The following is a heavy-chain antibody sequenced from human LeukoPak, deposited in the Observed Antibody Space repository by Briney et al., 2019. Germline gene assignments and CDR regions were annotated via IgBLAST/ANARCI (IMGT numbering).Heavy chain of an antibody. V-gene: IGHV4-4*07. D-gene: IGHD6-13*01. J-gene: IGHJ5*02. CDR1: GGSISSYY. CDR2: IYTSGST. Sequence: PSETLSLTCTVSGGSISSYYWSWIRQPAGKGLEWIGRIYTSGSTNYNPSLKSRVTMSVDTSKNQFSLKLSSVTAADTAVYYCARDKAAAGGLGLNWFDPWGQGTLVTVSS. CDR3: ARDKAAAGGLGLNWFDP.